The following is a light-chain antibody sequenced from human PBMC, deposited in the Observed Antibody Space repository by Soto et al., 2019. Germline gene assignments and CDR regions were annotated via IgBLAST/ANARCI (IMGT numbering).Light chain of an antibody. CDR1: SSDVGGYNY. J-gene: IGLJ1*01. CDR3: TSYTSSSTLGV. V-gene: IGLV2-14*01. Sequence: QSALTQPASVSGSPGQSITISCTGTSSDVGGYNYVSRYQQHPGKAPKLMIYDVSNRPSGVSNRFSDSKSGNTASLTISGLQAEDESDYYCTSYTSSSTLGVFGTGTKLTVL. CDR2: DVS.